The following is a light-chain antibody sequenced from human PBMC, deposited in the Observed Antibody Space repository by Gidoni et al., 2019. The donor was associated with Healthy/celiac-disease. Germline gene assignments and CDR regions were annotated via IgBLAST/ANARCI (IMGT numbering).Light chain of an antibody. J-gene: IGLJ2*01. CDR1: SSDVGGYNY. CDR2: EVS. CDR3: SSYTSSSTLV. Sequence: QSSLPHPASVSGSPVHSITISCTGTSSDVGGYNYVSWYQQNPGKAPKLMIYEVSNRPAGVSNGFSGSKSGNTASMTISGLKAEEEADYYCSSYTSSSTLVFGGGTKLTVL. V-gene: IGLV2-14*01.